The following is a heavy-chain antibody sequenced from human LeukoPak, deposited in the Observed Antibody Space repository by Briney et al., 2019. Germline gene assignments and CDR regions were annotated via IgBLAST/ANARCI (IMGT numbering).Heavy chain of an antibody. Sequence: GGSLRLSCAASGFTFSSHWMSWVRQAPGKGLEWVANIKQDGSEKYYVDFVKGRFTISRDNAKNSLYLQMNSLRGEDTAVYYCARGGYSSGPYYFDYWGQGTLVTVSS. J-gene: IGHJ4*02. CDR2: IKQDGSEK. D-gene: IGHD5-18*01. CDR3: ARGGYSSGPYYFDY. V-gene: IGHV3-7*01. CDR1: GFTFSSHW.